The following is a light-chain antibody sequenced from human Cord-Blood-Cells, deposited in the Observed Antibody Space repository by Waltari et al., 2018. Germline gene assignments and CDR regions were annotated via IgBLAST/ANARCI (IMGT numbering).Light chain of an antibody. CDR2: GAS. Sequence: EIVLTQSPGTLSLSPGERATLSCRASQSVSSSYLAWYQQKPGQAPRPLIYGASSRATGIPDRFRGSGSGTDFTLTISRLEPEDFAVYYCQQYGSSPPITFGQGTRLEIK. J-gene: IGKJ5*01. CDR3: QQYGSSPPIT. V-gene: IGKV3-20*01. CDR1: QSVSSSY.